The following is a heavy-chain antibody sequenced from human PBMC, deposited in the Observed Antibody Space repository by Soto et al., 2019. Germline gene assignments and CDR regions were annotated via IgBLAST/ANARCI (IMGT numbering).Heavy chain of an antibody. CDR2: IYWDDDQ. Sequence: QITLKESGPTLVKPTQTLTVTCTFSGFSLTTSGVGVGWIRQPPGKALEWLAVIYWDDDQRYSPSLRSRLTIAKDTSQNQVVLTMTSMDPVDTATYYCGHRLYTNGWPWDSGVFDYWGQGTLVTVSS. V-gene: IGHV2-5*02. J-gene: IGHJ4*02. D-gene: IGHD6-19*01. CDR1: GFSLTTSGVG. CDR3: GHRLYTNGWPWDSGVFDY.